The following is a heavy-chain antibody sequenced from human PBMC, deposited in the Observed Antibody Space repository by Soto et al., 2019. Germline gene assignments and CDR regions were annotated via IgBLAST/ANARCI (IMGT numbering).Heavy chain of an antibody. J-gene: IGHJ4*02. V-gene: IGHV6-1*01. CDR3: ARDAAVPGETDRFDY. Sequence: SQTLSLTCAISGDSVSSNSAAWNWIRQSPSRGLEWLGRTYYRSKWYNDYAVSVKSRITINPDTSKNQFSLQLNSVTAADTAMYYCARDAAVPGETDRFDYWGQGTLVTVSS. D-gene: IGHD6-19*01. CDR2: TYYRSKWYN. CDR1: GDSVSSNSAA.